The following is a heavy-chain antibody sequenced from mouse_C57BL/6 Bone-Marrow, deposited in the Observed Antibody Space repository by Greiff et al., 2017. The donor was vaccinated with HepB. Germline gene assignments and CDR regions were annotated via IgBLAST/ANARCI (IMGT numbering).Heavy chain of an antibody. CDR2: IDPENGDT. CDR3: TTSDGYYGKAMDY. V-gene: IGHV14-4*01. D-gene: IGHD2-3*01. CDR1: GFNIKDDY. J-gene: IGHJ4*01. Sequence: EVQLVESGAELVRPGASVKLSCTASGFNIKDDYMHWVKQRPEQGLEWIGWIDPENGDTEYASKFQGKATITADTSSNTAYLQLSSLTSEDTAVYYCTTSDGYYGKAMDYWGQGTSVTVSS.